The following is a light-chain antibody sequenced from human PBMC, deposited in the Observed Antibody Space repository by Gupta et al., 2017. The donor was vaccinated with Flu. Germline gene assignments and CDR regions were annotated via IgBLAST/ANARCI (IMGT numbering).Light chain of an antibody. J-gene: IGLJ3*02. CDR3: QTADSDYNWI. Sequence: YELTQAPSVSVSPGQTAVITWSGDVFTEAYVYWYQQKPGQAPALVMFKASKRPSGIPDRFSGSTSATTATLAISGVQAEDEADYYCQTADSDYNWIFGGGTKLTV. CDR2: KAS. V-gene: IGLV3-25*03. CDR1: VFTEAY.